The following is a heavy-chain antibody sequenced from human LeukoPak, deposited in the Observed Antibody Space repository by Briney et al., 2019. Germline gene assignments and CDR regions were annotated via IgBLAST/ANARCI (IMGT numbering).Heavy chain of an antibody. V-gene: IGHV5-10-1*01. J-gene: IGHJ5*02. D-gene: IGHD3-10*01. CDR1: GYSFTSYW. CDR3: ARRRITMVRGVIINWFDP. Sequence: GESLKISCKGSGYSFTSYWISWVRQMPGKGLEWMGRIDSSDSYTNYSPSFQGHVTISAGKSISTAYLQWSSLKASDTAMYYCARRRITMVRGVIINWFDPWGQGTLVTVSS. CDR2: IDSSDSYT.